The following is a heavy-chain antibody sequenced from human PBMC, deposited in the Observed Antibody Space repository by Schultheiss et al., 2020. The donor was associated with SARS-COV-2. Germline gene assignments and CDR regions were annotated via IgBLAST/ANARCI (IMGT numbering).Heavy chain of an antibody. J-gene: IGHJ6*02. CDR3: ARSLGGEAQSPHYYYYGMDV. CDR2: IYYSGST. CDR1: GGSISSGDYY. D-gene: IGHD3-16*01. Sequence: SETLSLTCTVSGGSISSGDYYWSWIRQPPGKGLEWIGYIYYSGSTYYNPSLKSRVTISVDTSKNQFSLKLSSVTAADTAVYYCARSLGGEAQSPHYYYYGMDVWGQGTTVTVSS. V-gene: IGHV4-30-4*01.